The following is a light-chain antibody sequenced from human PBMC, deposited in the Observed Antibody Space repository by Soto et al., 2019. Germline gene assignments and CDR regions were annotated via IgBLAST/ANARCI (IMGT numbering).Light chain of an antibody. CDR2: EGS. V-gene: IGLV2-23*01. CDR3: CSYAGSSTPS. J-gene: IGLJ2*01. CDR1: SSDVGTYNL. Sequence: QSVLTQPASVSGSPGQSITISCTGTSSDVGTYNLVSWYQQHPGKAPKLMIYEGSKRPSGASNRFSGSKSGNTASLTISGLQAEDEANYYCCSYAGSSTPSFGGGTKLTVL.